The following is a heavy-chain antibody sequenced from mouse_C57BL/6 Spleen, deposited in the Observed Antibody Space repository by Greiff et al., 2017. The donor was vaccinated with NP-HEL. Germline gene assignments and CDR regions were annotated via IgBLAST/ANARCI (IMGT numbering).Heavy chain of an antibody. D-gene: IGHD2-4*01. J-gene: IGHJ4*01. CDR3: ARHDYYDGAMDY. Sequence: VKLMESGPGLVAPSQSLSITCTVSGFSLTSYGVHWVRQPPGKGLEWLVVIWSDGSTTYNSALKSRLSISKDNSKSQVFLKMNSLQTDDTAMYYCARHDYYDGAMDYWGQGTSVTVSS. V-gene: IGHV2-6-1*01. CDR1: GFSLTSYG. CDR2: IWSDGST.